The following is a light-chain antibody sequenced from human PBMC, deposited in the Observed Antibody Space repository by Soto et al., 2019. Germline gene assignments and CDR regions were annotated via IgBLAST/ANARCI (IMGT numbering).Light chain of an antibody. V-gene: IGKV3-11*01. CDR3: QDYYNTPTWT. Sequence: VLTQSPDTLSLSPGERAPLSCRASQSVSSYLAWYQQKPGQAPRLLIYDASNRATGIPARFSGSGSGTDFTLTTSSLQPDDFSNYYGQDYYNTPTWTFGQGTKVDI. CDR2: DAS. J-gene: IGKJ1*01. CDR1: QSVSSY.